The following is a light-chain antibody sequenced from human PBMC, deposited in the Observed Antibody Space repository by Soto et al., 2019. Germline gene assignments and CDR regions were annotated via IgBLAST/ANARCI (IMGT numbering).Light chain of an antibody. V-gene: IGKV3-20*01. CDR3: QQYGSSPLT. CDR1: QSVRSNY. J-gene: IGKJ3*01. Sequence: ENVLTQSPGTLSLSPGERATLSCRASQSVRSNYLAWFQQMPGQAPRLLIYDASRRATGIPDRFSGSGSGTDFTLTINGREPEDFAVYFCQQYGSSPLTFGPGTKVDI. CDR2: DAS.